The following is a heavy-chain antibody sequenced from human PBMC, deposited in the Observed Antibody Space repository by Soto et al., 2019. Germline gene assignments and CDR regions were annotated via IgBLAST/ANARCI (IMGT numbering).Heavy chain of an antibody. CDR2: ITGSSSYT. Sequence: NPGGSLRLSCAASRFTFSSYAMCWVRQAPGKGLELVSYITGSSSYTTYADSVKGRFTISRDNAKNSLYLQMNSLRAEDTAVYYCARDRIPDSGHYFHYGMDVWGQGTTVTVSS. V-gene: IGHV3-21*05. CDR1: RFTFSSYA. CDR3: ARDRIPDSGHYFHYGMDV. D-gene: IGHD5-18*01. J-gene: IGHJ6*02.